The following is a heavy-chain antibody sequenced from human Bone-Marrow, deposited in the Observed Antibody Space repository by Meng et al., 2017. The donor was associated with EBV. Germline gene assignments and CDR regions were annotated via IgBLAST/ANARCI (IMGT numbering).Heavy chain of an antibody. D-gene: IGHD2-15*01. J-gene: IGHJ4*02. Sequence: QGQCGQSAVEVKKPGSSVKFSWKTSGGTFSSYAISWVRQAPGQGLEWMGGLIPMFGAPNYAQKFQDRVTITADESTSTHYMDLTSLRSEDTAVYYCASESGRGYAPDYWGQGTLVTVSS. CDR3: ASESGRGYAPDY. V-gene: IGHV1-69*01. CDR1: GGTFSSYA. CDR2: LIPMFGAP.